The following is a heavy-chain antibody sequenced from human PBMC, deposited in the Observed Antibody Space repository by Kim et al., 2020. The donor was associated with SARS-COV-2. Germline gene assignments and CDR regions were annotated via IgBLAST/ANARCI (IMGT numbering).Heavy chain of an antibody. CDR3: ARDKRAISKYSGSYY. CDR1: GYTFTSYG. CDR2: ISAYNGNT. J-gene: IGHJ4*02. V-gene: IGHV1-18*04. Sequence: ASVKVSCKASGYTFTSYGISWVRQAPGQGLEWMGWISAYNGNTNYAQKLQGRVTMTTDTSTSTAYMELRSLRSDDTAVYYCARDKRAISKYSGSYYWGQGTLVTVSS. D-gene: IGHD1-26*01.